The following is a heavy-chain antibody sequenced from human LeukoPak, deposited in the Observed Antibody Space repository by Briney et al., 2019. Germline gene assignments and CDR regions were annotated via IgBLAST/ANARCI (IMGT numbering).Heavy chain of an antibody. CDR3: AGCIAVAGTGQSGPDY. J-gene: IGHJ4*02. D-gene: IGHD6-19*01. Sequence: SETLSLTCTVSGGSISSSSYYWGWIRQPPGKGLEWIGSIYYSGSTYYNPSLKSRVTISVDTSKNQFSLKLSSVTAADTAVYYCAGCIAVAGTGQSGPDYWGQGTLVTVSS. CDR1: GGSISSSSYY. CDR2: IYYSGST. V-gene: IGHV4-39*01.